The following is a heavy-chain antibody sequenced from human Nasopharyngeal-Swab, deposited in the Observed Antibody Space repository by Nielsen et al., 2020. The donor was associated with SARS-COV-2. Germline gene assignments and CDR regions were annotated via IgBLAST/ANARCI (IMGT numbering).Heavy chain of an antibody. CDR1: GFTFSSYE. CDR3: ARGWGIAARSGWFDP. V-gene: IGHV3-48*03. J-gene: IGHJ5*02. CDR2: ISSSGSTI. Sequence: GGSLRLSCAASGFTFSSYEMNWVRQAPGKGLEWVSYISSSGSTIYYADSVKGRFTISSDNAKNSLYLQMNSLRAEDTAVYYCARGWGIAARSGWFDPWGQGTLVTVSS. D-gene: IGHD6-6*01.